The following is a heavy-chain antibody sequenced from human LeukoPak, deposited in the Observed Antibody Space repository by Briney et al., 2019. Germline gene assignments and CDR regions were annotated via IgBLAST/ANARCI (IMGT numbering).Heavy chain of an antibody. V-gene: IGHV1-69*05. CDR3: ARVSEDYYDSSGYYPFDY. CDR2: IIPIFGTA. J-gene: IGHJ4*02. CDR1: GGTFSSYA. Sequence: SVTVSCQASGGTFSSYAISWVRQAPGQGLEWMGRIIPIFGTANYAQKFQGRVTLTTDEPTCTAYMALSNLRSEDTAVYYWARVSEDYYDSSGYYPFDYWGQGALVTASS. D-gene: IGHD3-22*01.